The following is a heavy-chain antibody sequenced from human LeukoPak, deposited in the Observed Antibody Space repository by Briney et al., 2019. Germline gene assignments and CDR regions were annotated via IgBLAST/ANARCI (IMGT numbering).Heavy chain of an antibody. D-gene: IGHD6-6*01. CDR2: ISSSSSYI. CDR3: ARMGQLGDNFDY. V-gene: IGHV3-21*01. CDR1: GFTFRSYA. J-gene: IGHJ4*02. Sequence: GGTLRLSCAASGFTFRSYAMSWVRQAPGKGLEWVSSISSSSSYIYYADSVKGRFTISRGNAKNSLYLQMNSLRAEDTAVYYCARMGQLGDNFDYWGQGTLVTVSS.